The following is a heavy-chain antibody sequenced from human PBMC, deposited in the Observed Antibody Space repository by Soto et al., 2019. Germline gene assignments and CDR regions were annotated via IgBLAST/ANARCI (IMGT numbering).Heavy chain of an antibody. D-gene: IGHD6-6*01. V-gene: IGHV4-39*01. J-gene: IGHJ5*02. CDR1: GGSISSSSYY. Sequence: QLQLQESGPGLVKPSETLSLTCTVSGGSISSSSYYWGWIRQPPGKGLEWIGSIYYSGSTYYNPSLKSRVTISVDTSKNQFSLKLSSVTAADTAVYYCARSFYYSSFYNWFDPWGQGTLVTVSS. CDR3: ARSFYYSSFYNWFDP. CDR2: IYYSGST.